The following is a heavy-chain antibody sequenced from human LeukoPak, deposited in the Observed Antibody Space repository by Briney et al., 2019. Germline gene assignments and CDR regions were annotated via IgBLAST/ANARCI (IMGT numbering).Heavy chain of an antibody. CDR2: ISWNSGTI. D-gene: IGHD3-9*01. J-gene: IGHJ4*02. Sequence: GGSLRLSCAGSGFTFADYAMQWVRQVPGKGLEWVSGISWNSGTIAYADSVKGRFIISRDNAKKSLYLQLNSLGAEDTAFYYCAKVASTYDTLTGAIDGWGQGILVTVSS. CDR3: AKVASTYDTLTGAIDG. V-gene: IGHV3-9*01. CDR1: GFTFADYA.